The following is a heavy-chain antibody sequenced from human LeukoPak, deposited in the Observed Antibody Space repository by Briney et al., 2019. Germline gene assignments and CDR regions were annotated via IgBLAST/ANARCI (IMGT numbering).Heavy chain of an antibody. D-gene: IGHD3-10*01. CDR2: ISGSGGST. CDR1: GFTFSRYA. V-gene: IGHV3-23*01. J-gene: IGHJ4*02. Sequence: GGSLRLSCAASGFTFSRYAMSGVRQAPGKGLEWVSGISGSGGSTYYADSVKGRFTISRDNSKNTVYLQMNSLRAEDTAVYYCGKDYYGSGSLFLDYWGQGTLVPVSS. CDR3: GKDYYGSGSLFLDY.